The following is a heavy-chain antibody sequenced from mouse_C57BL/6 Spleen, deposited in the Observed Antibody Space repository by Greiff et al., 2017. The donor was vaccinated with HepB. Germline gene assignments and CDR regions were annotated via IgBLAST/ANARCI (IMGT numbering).Heavy chain of an antibody. CDR3: ARRDSNRWAMDY. CDR1: GYTFTSYW. D-gene: IGHD2-5*01. V-gene: IGHV1-55*01. CDR2: IYPGSGST. Sequence: QVQLQQPGAELVKPGASVKMSCKASGYTFTSYWITWVKQRPGQGLEWIGDIYPGSGSTNYNEKFKSKATLTVDTSSSTAYMQLSSLTSEDSAVYYCARRDSNRWAMDYWGQGTSVTVSS. J-gene: IGHJ4*01.